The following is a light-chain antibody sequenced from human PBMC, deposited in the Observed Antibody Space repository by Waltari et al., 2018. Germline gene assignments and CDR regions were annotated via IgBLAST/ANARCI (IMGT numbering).Light chain of an antibody. CDR1: QDIRND. CDR3: LQHNIYPWT. Sequence: DIQMTQSPSSLSASVGDRVTITCRAGQDIRNDLDWYQQKPGRAPKRLIHGASRLQGGVPSRFSGSGSGTEFTLTISSLQPEDFATYYCLQHNIYPWTFGQGTRVEIK. J-gene: IGKJ1*01. CDR2: GAS. V-gene: IGKV1-17*01.